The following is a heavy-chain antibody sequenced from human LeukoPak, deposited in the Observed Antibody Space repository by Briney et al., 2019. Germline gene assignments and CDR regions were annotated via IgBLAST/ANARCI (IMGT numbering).Heavy chain of an antibody. D-gene: IGHD5-12*01. CDR1: GDSIRRYF. CDR2: VHHSGTS. J-gene: IGHJ5*02. CDR3: AGAEIDRLRSPGTLYYIDT. V-gene: IGHV4-59*01. Sequence: SETLSLTCSVSGDSIRRYFWSWIRLSPGKGLEWIGYVHHSGTSRYKPSLESRVTMSLDTSENQFSLTLKSVTAADTALYYCAGAEIDRLRSPGTLYYIDTWGPGTPVTVSS.